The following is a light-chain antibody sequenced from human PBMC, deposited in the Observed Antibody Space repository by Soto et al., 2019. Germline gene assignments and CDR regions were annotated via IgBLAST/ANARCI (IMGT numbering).Light chain of an antibody. J-gene: IGKJ1*01. CDR1: QSVSSN. CDR2: GAS. V-gene: IGKV3-15*01. CDR3: QQYNNWPPGT. Sequence: ESVLTQSPATLSVSPGERATLCCRASQSVSSNLAWYQQKPGQAPRLLIYGASTRATGIPARFSGSGSGTEFTLTISSLQSEDFAVYYCQQYNNWPPGTFGQGTKVDIK.